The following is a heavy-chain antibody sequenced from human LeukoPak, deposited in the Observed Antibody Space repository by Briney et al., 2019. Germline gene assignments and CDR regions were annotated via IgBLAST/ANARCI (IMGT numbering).Heavy chain of an antibody. CDR3: ARGEYYDILTGYSPGFDY. CDR1: GFTVSSNY. CDR2: IYSGGST. V-gene: IGHV3-66*01. D-gene: IGHD3-9*01. Sequence: PGGSLRLSCAASGFTVSSNYMSWVRQAPGKGLEWVSVIYSGGSTYYADSVKGRFTISRDNSKNTLYLQMNSLRAEDTAVYYCARGEYYDILTGYSPGFDYWGQGTLVTVSS. J-gene: IGHJ4*02.